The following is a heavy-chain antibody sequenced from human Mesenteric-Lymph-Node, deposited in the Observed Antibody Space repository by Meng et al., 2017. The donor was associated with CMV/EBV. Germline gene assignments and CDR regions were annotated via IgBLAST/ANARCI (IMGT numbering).Heavy chain of an antibody. CDR3: AKSLGAFSNNWFDS. D-gene: IGHD3-16*01. Sequence: GESLKISCAASGFTFSDYAMHWVRQAPGKGLECVAFIRYDGSHDSYGESVKGRFTVSRDNSKRILYLQMNSLRTEDTAVYYCAKSLGAFSNNWFDSWGQGALVTVSS. CDR2: IRYDGSHD. V-gene: IGHV3-30*02. J-gene: IGHJ5*01. CDR1: GFTFSDYA.